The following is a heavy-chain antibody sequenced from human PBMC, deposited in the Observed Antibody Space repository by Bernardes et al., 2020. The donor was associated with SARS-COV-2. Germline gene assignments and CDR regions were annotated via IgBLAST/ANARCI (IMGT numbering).Heavy chain of an antibody. CDR3: ARDGRLGSGDFYGMDV. CDR1: GFTVRSTY. CDR2: IYSGGNT. V-gene: IGHV3-66*01. Sequence: GGSLRLSCAASGFTVRSTYMSWVRQAPGKGLEWVSVIYSGGNTYYADSVKGRFTISRDNFKNTMHLQISSLRVEDTAVYYCARDGRLGSGDFYGMDVWGQGTTVTVSS. D-gene: IGHD1-26*01. J-gene: IGHJ6*02.